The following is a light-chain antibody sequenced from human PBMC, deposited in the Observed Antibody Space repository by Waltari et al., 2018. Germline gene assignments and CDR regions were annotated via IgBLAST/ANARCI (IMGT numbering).Light chain of an antibody. J-gene: IGLJ3*02. V-gene: IGLV2-14*01. Sequence: QSALTQPASVSGSPGQSITLSCTGTSSDVGGYNYVSWYQQHPGKAPKLMIYDVSKRPSGVSNRVSGSKSGNKASRTISGLQAEDEADYYCSSYTSSSTLWVFGGGTKLTVL. CDR3: SSYTSSSTLWV. CDR1: SSDVGGYNY. CDR2: DVS.